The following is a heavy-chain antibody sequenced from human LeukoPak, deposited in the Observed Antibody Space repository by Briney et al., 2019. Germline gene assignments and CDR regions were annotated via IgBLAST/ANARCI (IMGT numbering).Heavy chain of an antibody. D-gene: IGHD3-9*01. CDR1: GYTFTSYG. V-gene: IGHV1-18*01. Sequence: ASVKVSCKASGYTFTSYGISWVRQAPGQGLEWMGWISAYNGNTNYAQKLQGRVTMTTDTSTSTAYLELRSLRSDDTAVYYCARGGTYYDILTGCYIGYYFDYWGQGTLVTVSS. CDR3: ARGGTYYDILTGCYIGYYFDY. CDR2: ISAYNGNT. J-gene: IGHJ4*02.